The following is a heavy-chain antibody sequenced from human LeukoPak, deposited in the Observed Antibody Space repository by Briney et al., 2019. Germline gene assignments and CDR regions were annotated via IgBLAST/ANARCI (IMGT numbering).Heavy chain of an antibody. D-gene: IGHD1-1*01. CDR1: GVSLRGYN. Sequence: SETLSLTCSVDGVSLRGYNWTWIRQSPGKGLEWIGEINYSGSITYTNPSLQSRVTISVDTSKNHFSLKLSSVTVADTAIYYCARSGLTGMRQYARKNDYYYGMDVWGQGATVIVSS. CDR3: ARSGLTGMRQYARKNDYYYGMDV. J-gene: IGHJ6*02. V-gene: IGHV4-34*01. CDR2: INYSGSIT.